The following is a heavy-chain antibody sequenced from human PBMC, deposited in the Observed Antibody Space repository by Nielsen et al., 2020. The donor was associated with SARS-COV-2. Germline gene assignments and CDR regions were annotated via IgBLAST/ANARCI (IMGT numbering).Heavy chain of an antibody. CDR1: GFTVSSNY. J-gene: IGHJ3*02. V-gene: IGHV3-53*01. Sequence: GGSLRLSCAASGFTVSSNYMSWVRQAPGKGLEWVSVIYSGGSTYYADSVKGRFTISRDNSKNTLYLQMNSLRAEDTAVYYCARVYCSSTSCHDAFDIWGQGTMVTVSS. CDR2: IYSGGST. CDR3: ARVYCSSTSCHDAFDI. D-gene: IGHD2-2*01.